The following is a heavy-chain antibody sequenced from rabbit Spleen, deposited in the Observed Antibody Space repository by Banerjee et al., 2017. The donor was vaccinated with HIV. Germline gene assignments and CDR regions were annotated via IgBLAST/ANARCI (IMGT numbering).Heavy chain of an antibody. V-gene: IGHV1S7*01. J-gene: IGHJ6*01. CDR3: ARGGGL. Sequence: QLKESGGGLVQPGGSLKLSCKASGFDFSSYYMSWVRQAPGKGREWIGYIDPVFGSAYYASWVKGRFAISRENTQNAVALQLNSLTAADTASDFCARGGGLWGPGTLVTVS. CDR2: IDPVFGSA. CDR1: GFDFSSYY.